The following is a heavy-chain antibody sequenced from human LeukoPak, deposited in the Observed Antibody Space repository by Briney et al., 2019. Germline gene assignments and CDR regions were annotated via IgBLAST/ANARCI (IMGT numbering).Heavy chain of an antibody. J-gene: IGHJ3*02. CDR2: INPSGGST. V-gene: IGHV1-46*01. Sequence: GASVKVSRKASGYTFTSYYMHWVRQAPGQGLEWMGIINPSGGSTGYAQKLQGRVTMTRDTSTSTVYMELSSLRSEDTAVYYCARGGGGDIVVVPAAIGDAFDIWGQGTMVTVSS. D-gene: IGHD2-2*01. CDR3: ARGGGGDIVVVPAAIGDAFDI. CDR1: GYTFTSYY.